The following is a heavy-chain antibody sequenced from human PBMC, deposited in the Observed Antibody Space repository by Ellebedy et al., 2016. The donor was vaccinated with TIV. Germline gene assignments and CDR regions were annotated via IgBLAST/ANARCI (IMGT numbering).Heavy chain of an antibody. CDR1: GFTFSSYS. CDR2: IYSGGST. Sequence: PGGSLRLSCAASGFTFSSYSMNWVRQAPGKGLEWVSVIYSGGSTYYADSVKGRFTISRDNSKNTLYLQMNSLRAEDTAVYYCAREGSYGFDYWGQGTLVTVSS. D-gene: IGHD5-18*01. J-gene: IGHJ4*02. V-gene: IGHV3-66*01. CDR3: AREGSYGFDY.